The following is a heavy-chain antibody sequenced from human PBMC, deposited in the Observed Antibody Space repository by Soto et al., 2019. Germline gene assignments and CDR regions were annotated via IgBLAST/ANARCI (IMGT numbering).Heavy chain of an antibody. CDR3: ARHTAIGNWFDP. CDR1: GGSISSSSYY. CDR2: IYYSGST. J-gene: IGHJ5*02. Sequence: QLQLQESGPGLVKPSETLSLTCTVSGGSISSSSYYWGWIRQPPGKGLEWIGSIYYSGSTYYNPSLKSRVTISVDTSKNQFSLKLSSVTAADTAVYYCARHTAIGNWFDPWGQGTLVTVSS. V-gene: IGHV4-39*01. D-gene: IGHD2-21*02.